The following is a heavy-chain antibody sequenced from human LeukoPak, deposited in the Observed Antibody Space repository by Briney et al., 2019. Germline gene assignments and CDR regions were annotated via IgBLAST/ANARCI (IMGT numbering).Heavy chain of an antibody. CDR1: GGSISSSSYY. Sequence: SETLSLTCTVSGGSISSSSYYWGWIRQPPGKGLEWIGSIYYSGSTYYNPSLKSRVTISVDTSKNQFSLKLSSVTAADTALYYCARHYGSGTHPLDSWGQGTLVTVSS. D-gene: IGHD3-10*01. V-gene: IGHV4-39*01. CDR3: ARHYGSGTHPLDS. J-gene: IGHJ4*02. CDR2: IYYSGST.